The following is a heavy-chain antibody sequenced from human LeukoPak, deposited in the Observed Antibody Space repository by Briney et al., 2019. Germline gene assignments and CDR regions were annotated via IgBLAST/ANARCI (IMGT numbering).Heavy chain of an antibody. J-gene: IGHJ5*02. CDR3: ARALQYYYDSSGLGFDP. D-gene: IGHD3-22*01. CDR2: INPSGGST. V-gene: IGHV1-46*01. CDR1: GYTFTSYY. Sequence: ASVKVSCKASGYTFTSYYMHWVRQAPGQGLEWMGIINPSGGSTSYAQKFQGRVTMTRDMSTSTVYMELSSLRSEDTAVYYCARALQYYYDSSGLGFDPWGQGTLVTVSS.